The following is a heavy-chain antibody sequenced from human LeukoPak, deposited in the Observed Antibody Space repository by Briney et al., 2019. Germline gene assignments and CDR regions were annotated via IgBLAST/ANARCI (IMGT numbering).Heavy chain of an antibody. CDR1: GGSINSGGYS. CDR2: INHSGST. Sequence: SETLSLTCAVSGGSINSGGYSWSWIRQPPGKGLEWIGEINHSGSTNYNPSLKSRVTISVDTSKNQFSLELSSVTAADTAVYYCARGRSSSWWLSAHAFDIWGQGTMVTVSS. D-gene: IGHD6-13*01. V-gene: IGHV4-34*01. CDR3: ARGRSSSWWLSAHAFDI. J-gene: IGHJ3*02.